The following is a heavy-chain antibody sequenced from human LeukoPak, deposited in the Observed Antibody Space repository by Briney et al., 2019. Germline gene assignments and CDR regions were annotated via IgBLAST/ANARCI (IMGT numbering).Heavy chain of an antibody. D-gene: IGHD6-19*01. CDR3: ARTDLSGWYFDY. Sequence: NPSQTLSLTCTVSGGSISSGGYYWSWIRQHPGKGLEWIGYIYYSGSTYYNPSLKSRVTISVDTSKNQFSLKLSSVTAADTAVYYCARTDLSGWYFDYWGQGTLVTVSS. J-gene: IGHJ4*02. CDR1: GGSISSGGYY. CDR2: IYYSGST. V-gene: IGHV4-31*03.